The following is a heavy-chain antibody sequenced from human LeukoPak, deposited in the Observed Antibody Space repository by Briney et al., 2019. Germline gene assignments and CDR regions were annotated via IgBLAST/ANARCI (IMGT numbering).Heavy chain of an antibody. CDR3: ATEPQAWSYSLLGIQKNWFDP. D-gene: IGHD2-15*01. Sequence: SETLSLTCTVSGGSISSYYWSWIRQPPGKGLEWIGYIYYSGSTNYNPSLKSRVTISVDTSKNQFSLKLSSVTAEDTAVYYCATEPQAWSYSLLGIQKNWFDPWGQGTLVTVSS. CDR2: IYYSGST. J-gene: IGHJ5*02. CDR1: GGSISSYY. V-gene: IGHV4-59*01.